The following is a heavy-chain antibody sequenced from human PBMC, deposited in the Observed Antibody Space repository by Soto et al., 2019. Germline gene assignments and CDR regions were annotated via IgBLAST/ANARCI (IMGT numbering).Heavy chain of an antibody. CDR1: GFTFSSYG. V-gene: IGHV3-33*08. J-gene: IGHJ3*02. Sequence: GGSLRLSCAASGFTFSSYGMHWVRQAPGKGLEWVAVIWYDGSNKYYADSVKGRFTISRDNSKNTLYLQMNSLRAEDTAVYYGARGAFIAAAGDAFDIWGQGTMVTVSS. CDR3: ARGAFIAAAGDAFDI. D-gene: IGHD6-13*01. CDR2: IWYDGSNK.